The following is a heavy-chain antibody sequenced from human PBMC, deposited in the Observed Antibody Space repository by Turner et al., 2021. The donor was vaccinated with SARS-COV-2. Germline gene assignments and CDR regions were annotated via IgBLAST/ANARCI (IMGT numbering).Heavy chain of an antibody. V-gene: IGHV3-9*01. D-gene: IGHD3-3*01. J-gene: IGHJ4*02. CDR2: ISWNSGSI. CDR3: AKAPNREYYDFWSGYLYYFDY. CDR1: GFTFDDYA. Sequence: EVQLVESGGGLVQPGRSLRLSCAASGFTFDDYAMHWGRQAPGKCLEWVSGISWNSGSIADADSVKGRFTISRDNAKNSLYVQMHSLRAEDTALYYCAKAPNREYYDFWSGYLYYFDYWGQGTLVTVSS.